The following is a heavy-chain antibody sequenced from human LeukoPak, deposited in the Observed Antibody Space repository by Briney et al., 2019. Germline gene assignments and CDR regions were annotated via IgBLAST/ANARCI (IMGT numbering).Heavy chain of an antibody. CDR2: ISGSGYST. D-gene: IGHD1-26*01. Sequence: GGSLRLSCVASGFTFNNYAMTWVRQAPGKGLEWVSAISGSGYSTYYADSVKGRFTISRDNSKNTLYLQMNSLRAEDTALYFCAQWSRYFDYWGQGTLVTVSS. J-gene: IGHJ4*02. CDR1: GFTFNNYA. V-gene: IGHV3-23*01. CDR3: AQWSRYFDY.